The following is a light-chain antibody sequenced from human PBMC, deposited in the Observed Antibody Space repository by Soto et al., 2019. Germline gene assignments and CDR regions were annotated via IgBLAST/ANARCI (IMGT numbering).Light chain of an antibody. CDR1: QSVSSN. CDR2: GAS. J-gene: IGKJ2*01. V-gene: IGKV3-15*01. CDR3: QQYQNWPLYT. Sequence: EIVLTQSPATLSVSPGERATLSCRASQSVSSNLAWYQQKPGQAPRLLIYGASTRATGIPARFSGSGSGTEINLTISSLQSEDVDVSYCQQYQNWPLYTFGQGTKLEIK.